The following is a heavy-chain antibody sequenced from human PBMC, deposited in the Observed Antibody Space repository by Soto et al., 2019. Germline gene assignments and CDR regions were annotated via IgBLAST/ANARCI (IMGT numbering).Heavy chain of an antibody. CDR2: IYPGDHET. CDR3: ARSPRSSPYFDF. CDR1: GYTFSNFW. V-gene: IGHV5-51*01. D-gene: IGHD6-13*01. Sequence: PXESLKISFPCSGYTFSNFWIGLVRQLPGQGLEWMGIIYPGDHETRYSPSFLGKVTISAETSINTAYLQWSSLEASDSAFYFCARSPRSSPYFDFWGQGALVTVYS. J-gene: IGHJ4*02.